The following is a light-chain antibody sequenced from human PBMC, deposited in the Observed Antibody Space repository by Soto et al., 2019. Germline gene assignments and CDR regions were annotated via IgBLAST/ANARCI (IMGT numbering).Light chain of an antibody. Sequence: QSVLTQPPSASGSPGQSVTISCTGTRSDVGGYNYVSWYQQHPGKAPKLLIYEVIKRPSGVPDRFSGSKSGNTASLTVSGLQAEDEADYYCSSYAGSNNYVVFGGGTKVTVL. V-gene: IGLV2-8*01. CDR1: RSDVGGYNY. J-gene: IGLJ2*01. CDR2: EVI. CDR3: SSYAGSNNYVV.